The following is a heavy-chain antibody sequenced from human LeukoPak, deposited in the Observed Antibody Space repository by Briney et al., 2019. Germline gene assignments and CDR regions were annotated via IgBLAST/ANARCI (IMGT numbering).Heavy chain of an antibody. V-gene: IGHV3-11*01. CDR1: GGSFTDYY. Sequence: PSETLSLTCAVYGGSFTDYYWSWIRQAPGKGLEWVSYISSSGSTIYYADSVKGRFTISRDNAKNSLYLQMNSLRAEDTAVYYCARDRVAARSIDYWGQGTLVTVSS. CDR3: ARDRVAARSIDY. J-gene: IGHJ4*02. CDR2: ISSSGSTI. D-gene: IGHD6-6*01.